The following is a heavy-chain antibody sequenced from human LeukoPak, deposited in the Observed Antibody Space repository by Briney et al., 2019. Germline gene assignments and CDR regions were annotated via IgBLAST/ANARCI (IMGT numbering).Heavy chain of an antibody. CDR1: GFTFSSYA. V-gene: IGHV3-30-3*01. CDR2: ISYDGSNK. J-gene: IGHJ4*02. Sequence: GGSLRLSCAASGFTFSSYAMHWVRQAPGKGLEWVAVISYDGSNKYYADSVKGRFTISRDNSKNTLFLQMNSLKTEDTALYYCARDRAYSGNDATYFDYWGQGTLVTVAS. D-gene: IGHD5-12*01. CDR3: ARDRAYSGNDATYFDY.